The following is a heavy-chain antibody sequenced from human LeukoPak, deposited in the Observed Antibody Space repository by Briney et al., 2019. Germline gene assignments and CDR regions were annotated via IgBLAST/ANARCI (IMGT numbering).Heavy chain of an antibody. CDR1: GGSFSGYY. D-gene: IGHD3-10*01. V-gene: IGHV4-59*10. Sequence: SETLSLTCAVYGGSFSGYYWSWIRQPAGKGLEWIGRIHTSGSTNYNPSLKSRVTISVDTSKNQFSLKLSSVTAADTAVYYCARTRYYYNSRSYGAPYYFDYWGQGTLVTVSS. CDR2: IHTSGST. J-gene: IGHJ4*02. CDR3: ARTRYYYNSRSYGAPYYFDY.